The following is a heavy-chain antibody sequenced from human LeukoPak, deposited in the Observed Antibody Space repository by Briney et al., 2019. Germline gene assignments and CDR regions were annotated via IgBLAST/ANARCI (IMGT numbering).Heavy chain of an antibody. Sequence: GSLRLSCAASGFPFNNAWMSWVRQAPGKGLEWIGQINHSGSTNYNPSLKSRVTISVDTSKNQFSLKVSSVIAADTAVYYCAREREESGAWYERPHFDFWGQGALVTVSS. D-gene: IGHD6-19*01. CDR2: INHSGST. CDR3: AREREESGAWYERPHFDF. V-gene: IGHV4-34*01. CDR1: GFPFNNAW. J-gene: IGHJ4*02.